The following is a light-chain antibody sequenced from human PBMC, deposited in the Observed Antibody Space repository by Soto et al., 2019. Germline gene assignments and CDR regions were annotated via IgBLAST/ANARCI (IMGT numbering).Light chain of an antibody. CDR2: DNN. V-gene: IGLV1-51*01. CDR1: SSNIGNNY. J-gene: IGLJ3*02. CDR3: VTWDRSLSARV. Sequence: QSVLTQPPSVSAAPGQKVTISCSGSSSNIGNNYVSWYQQLPGTAPKLLIYDNNKRPSGIPDRFSGSKSGTSATLGITGLQTGDVADYYCVTWDRSLSARVFGGGTKLTVL.